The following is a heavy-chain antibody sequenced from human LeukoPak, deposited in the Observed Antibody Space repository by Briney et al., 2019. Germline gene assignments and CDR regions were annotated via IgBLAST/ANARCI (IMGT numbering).Heavy chain of an antibody. D-gene: IGHD2-15*01. CDR1: GYTFNTYW. CDR2: IYPGDSDT. J-gene: IGHJ6*02. V-gene: IGHV5-51*01. Sequence: GESLKISCKGSGYTFNTYWIGWVRQMPGKGLEWMGIIYPGDSDTRYSPSFQGQVTISADKSISTAYLQWSSLKASDTAMYYCASSVVVAAPGSYYYYGMDVWGQGTTVTVSS. CDR3: ASSVVVAAPGSYYYYGMDV.